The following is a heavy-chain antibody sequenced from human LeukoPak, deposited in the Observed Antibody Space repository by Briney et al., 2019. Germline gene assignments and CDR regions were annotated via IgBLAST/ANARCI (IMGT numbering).Heavy chain of an antibody. Sequence: SETLSLTCTVSGASISSYYWSWVRQPPGKGLEWIGYIYYSGSTNYNPSLKSRVTISVDTSKNQFSLKLSSVTAADTAVYYCARFYTDAFDIWGQGTMVTVSS. CDR1: GASISSYY. J-gene: IGHJ3*02. CDR3: ARFYTDAFDI. CDR2: IYYSGST. V-gene: IGHV4-59*01. D-gene: IGHD3-16*01.